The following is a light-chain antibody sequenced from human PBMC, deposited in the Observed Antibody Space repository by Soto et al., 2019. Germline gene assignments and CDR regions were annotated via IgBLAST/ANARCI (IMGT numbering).Light chain of an antibody. CDR1: SSDVGVYNY. CDR3: SSFAGNNNLV. Sequence: QSALTQPPSASGSPGQSVTISCTGTSSDVGVYNYVSWYQQHPGKAPKLMIYEVSKRPSGVPDRFSGSKSGNTASLTVSGLQAEDEADYYCSSFAGNNNLVFGGGTQLTLL. V-gene: IGLV2-8*01. J-gene: IGLJ2*01. CDR2: EVS.